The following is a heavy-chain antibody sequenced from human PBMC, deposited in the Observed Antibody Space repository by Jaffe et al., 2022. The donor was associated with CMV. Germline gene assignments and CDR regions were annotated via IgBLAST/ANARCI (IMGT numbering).Heavy chain of an antibody. D-gene: IGHD2-15*01. CDR3: ARRTILYCSGGSCPGYFDY. Sequence: QVQLQESGPGLVKPSETLSLTCTVSGGSISSYYWSWIRQPPGKGLEWIGYIYYSGSTNYNPSLKSRVTISVDTSKNQFSLKLSSVTAADTAVYYCARRTILYCSGGSCPGYFDYWGQGTLVTVSS. CDR2: IYYSGST. CDR1: GGSISSYY. J-gene: IGHJ4*02. V-gene: IGHV4-59*08.